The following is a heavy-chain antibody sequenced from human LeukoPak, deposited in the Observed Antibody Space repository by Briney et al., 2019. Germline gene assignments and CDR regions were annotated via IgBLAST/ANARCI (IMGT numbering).Heavy chain of an antibody. CDR1: GFTFSSYS. V-gene: IGHV3-21*04. CDR2: ISSSGSYI. Sequence: GGSLRLSCAASGFTFSSYSMNWVRQAPGKGLEWVSSISSSGSYIYYADSVKGRFTISRDNSKNTLYLQMNSLRAEDTAVYYCAPAHVSGGAYWGQGTLVTVSS. D-gene: IGHD3-16*01. J-gene: IGHJ4*02. CDR3: APAHVSGGAY.